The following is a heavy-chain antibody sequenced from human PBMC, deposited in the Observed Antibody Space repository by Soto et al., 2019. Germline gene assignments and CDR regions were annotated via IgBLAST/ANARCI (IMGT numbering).Heavy chain of an antibody. V-gene: IGHV4-61*01. D-gene: IGHD2-21*02. J-gene: IGHJ5*02. Sequence: PSETLSLTCTVSGGSVSSGSYYWSWIRQPPGKGLEWIGYIYYSGSTNYNPSLKSRVTISVDTSKNQFSLKLSSVTAADTAVYYCARDGAYCGGDCQRWFDPWGQGTLVTVSS. CDR1: GGSVSSGSYY. CDR3: ARDGAYCGGDCQRWFDP. CDR2: IYYSGST.